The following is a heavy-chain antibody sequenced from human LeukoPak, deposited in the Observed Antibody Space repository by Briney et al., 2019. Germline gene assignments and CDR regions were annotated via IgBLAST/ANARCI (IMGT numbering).Heavy chain of an antibody. CDR3: ARRGVGCSGGSCYSVLLVSQDPRLYNWFDP. CDR2: INHSGST. D-gene: IGHD2-15*01. V-gene: IGHV4-34*01. J-gene: IGHJ5*02. CDR1: GGSFSGYY. Sequence: RPSETLSLTCAVYGGSFSGYYWSWIRQPPGKGLEWIGEINHSGSTNYNPSLESRVTISVDTSKNQFSLKLSSVTAADTAVYYCARRGVGCSGGSCYSVLLVSQDPRLYNWFDPWGQGTLVTVSP.